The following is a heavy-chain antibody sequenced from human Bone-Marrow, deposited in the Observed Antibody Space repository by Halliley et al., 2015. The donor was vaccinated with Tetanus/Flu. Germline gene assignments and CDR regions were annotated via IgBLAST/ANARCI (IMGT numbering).Heavy chain of an antibody. J-gene: IGHJ5*02. CDR3: ARDYSGSHGRFAP. D-gene: IGHD1-26*01. Sequence: ELIVFIYYSGIPSFNPSLKSRVTMSVDTSKNQFSLKLSSVTAADTAIYFCARDYSGSHGRFAPWGQGTLVTVSS. V-gene: IGHV4-59*01. CDR2: IYYSGIP.